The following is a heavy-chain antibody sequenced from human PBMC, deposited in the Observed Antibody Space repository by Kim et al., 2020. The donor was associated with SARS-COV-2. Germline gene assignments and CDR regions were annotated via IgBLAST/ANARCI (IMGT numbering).Heavy chain of an antibody. D-gene: IGHD6-19*01. CDR2: IWYDGSNK. Sequence: GGSLRLSCAASGFTFSSYGMHWVRQAPGKGLEWVAVIWYDGSNKYYADSVKGRFTISRDNSKNTLYLQMNSLRAEDTAVYYCARAGGAVAGTSRWFDPWGQGTLVTFSS. CDR3: ARAGGAVAGTSRWFDP. J-gene: IGHJ5*02. V-gene: IGHV3-33*01. CDR1: GFTFSSYG.